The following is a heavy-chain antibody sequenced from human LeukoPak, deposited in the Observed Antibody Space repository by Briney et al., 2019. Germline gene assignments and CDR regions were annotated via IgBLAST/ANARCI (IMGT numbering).Heavy chain of an antibody. D-gene: IGHD3-22*01. Sequence: SETLSLTCTVSGGSISSSSYYWGWIRQPPGKGLEWIGSVYYSGSTYYNPSLKSRVTISVDTSKNQFSLKLSSVTAADTAVYYCASDGMVYDSSGYVDYWGQGTLVTVSS. CDR1: GGSISSSSYY. J-gene: IGHJ4*02. CDR3: ASDGMVYDSSGYVDY. V-gene: IGHV4-39*07. CDR2: VYYSGST.